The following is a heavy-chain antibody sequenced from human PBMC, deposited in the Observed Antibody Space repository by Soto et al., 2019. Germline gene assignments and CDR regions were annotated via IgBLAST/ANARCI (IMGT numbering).Heavy chain of an antibody. Sequence: PGGSLRLSCAVSGFICSSYDMSWVRQGPGKGLEWVSTILVGGSTHYEDSVKGRFTISRDTSKNTVYLQMNSLTAGDTAFYYCAKATATSGGAFEIYGQGTMVTVSS. CDR3: AKATATSGGAFEI. D-gene: IGHD1-1*01. CDR2: ILVGGST. CDR1: GFICSSYD. V-gene: IGHV3-23*01. J-gene: IGHJ3*02.